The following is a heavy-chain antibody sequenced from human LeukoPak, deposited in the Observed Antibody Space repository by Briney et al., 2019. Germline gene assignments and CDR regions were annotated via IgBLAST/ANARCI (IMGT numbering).Heavy chain of an antibody. CDR3: TRHQRGSGLGGVDY. CDR2: VSHAGHT. D-gene: IGHD6-19*01. J-gene: IGHJ4*02. CDR1: GGSITTNSYY. V-gene: IGHV4-39*01. Sequence: PSETLSLTCTVSGGSITTNSYYWGWIRQPPEQGLEWIGFVSHAGHTWYNPSLNSRVTMSAATSNNHFSLTLNSVTAADAAVYYCTRHQRGSGLGGVDYWGQGSLVFVS.